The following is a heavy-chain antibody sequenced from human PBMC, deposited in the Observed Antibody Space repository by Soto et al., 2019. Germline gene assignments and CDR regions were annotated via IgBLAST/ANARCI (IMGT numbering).Heavy chain of an antibody. V-gene: IGHV4-31*03. CDR2: IYYSGST. CDR1: GGSISSGGYY. Sequence: VQLQESGPGLVKPSQTLSLTCTVSGGSISSGGYYWSWIRQHPGKGLEWIGYIYYSGSTYYNPSLKSRVTISVDTSKNQFSLKLSSVTAADTAVYYCARSARYSYGYPNWGQGTLVTVSS. D-gene: IGHD5-18*01. J-gene: IGHJ4*02. CDR3: ARSARYSYGYPN.